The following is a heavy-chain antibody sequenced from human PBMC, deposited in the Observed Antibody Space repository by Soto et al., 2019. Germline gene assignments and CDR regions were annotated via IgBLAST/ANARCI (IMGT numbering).Heavy chain of an antibody. Sequence: GGSLRLSCAASRFTFSRYTMNWVRQSPGKGLEWVSSISTSSHYIYYADSVRGRFTVSRDNAKNSLYLQLNSLSAEDTAVYYCARDKNPYYDVLTGYFHLWGQGTLVTVSS. V-gene: IGHV3-21*01. CDR1: RFTFSRYT. CDR3: ARDKNPYYDVLTGYFHL. D-gene: IGHD3-9*01. CDR2: ISTSSHYI. J-gene: IGHJ1*01.